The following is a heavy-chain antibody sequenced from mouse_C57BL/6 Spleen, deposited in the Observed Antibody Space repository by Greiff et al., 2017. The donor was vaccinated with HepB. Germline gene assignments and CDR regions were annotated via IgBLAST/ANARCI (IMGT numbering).Heavy chain of an antibody. V-gene: IGHV1-69*01. D-gene: IGHD1-1*01. CDR2: IDPSDSYT. CDR1: GYTFTSYW. J-gene: IGHJ1*03. Sequence: QVQLQQPGAELVMPGASVKLSCKASGYTFTSYWMHWVKQRPGQGLEWIGEIDPSDSYTNYNQKFKGKSTLTVDKSSSTAYMQLSSLTSEDSAVYYVARGVLPYYYGSSYGYFDVWGTGTTVTVSS. CDR3: ARGVLPYYYGSSYGYFDV.